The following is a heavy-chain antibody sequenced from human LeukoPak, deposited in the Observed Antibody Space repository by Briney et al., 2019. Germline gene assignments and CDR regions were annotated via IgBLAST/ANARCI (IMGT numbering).Heavy chain of an antibody. Sequence: SETLSLTCTVSGGSISSSSYYWGWIRQPPGKGLEWIGSIYYSGSTYHNPSLKSRVTISVDTSKNQFSLKLSSVTAADTAVYYCARDLGDYYDSSGSFDYWGQGTLVTVSS. CDR3: ARDLGDYYDSSGSFDY. CDR2: IYYSGST. J-gene: IGHJ4*02. CDR1: GGSISSSSYY. V-gene: IGHV4-39*07. D-gene: IGHD3-22*01.